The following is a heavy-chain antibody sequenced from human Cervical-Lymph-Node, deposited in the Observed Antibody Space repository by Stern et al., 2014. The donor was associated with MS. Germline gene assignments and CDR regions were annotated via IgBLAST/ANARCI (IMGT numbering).Heavy chain of an antibody. CDR3: ARDGDSSMLGLDV. J-gene: IGHJ6*02. CDR1: GGTLSDYG. V-gene: IGHV1-69*01. CDR2: IIPMCGTA. D-gene: IGHD4-17*01. Sequence: VQLVQSGAEVKKPGSSVKVSCKASGGTLSDYGISWVRQAPGQGLEWMGGIIPMCGTANYAQKFQGRVTLTADDSTNTAYMDLSSLTSDDTAVYYCARDGDSSMLGLDVWGQGTTVTVSS.